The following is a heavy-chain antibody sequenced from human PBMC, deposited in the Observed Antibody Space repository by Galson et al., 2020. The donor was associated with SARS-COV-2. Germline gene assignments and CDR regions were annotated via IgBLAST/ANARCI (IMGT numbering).Heavy chain of an antibody. CDR2: INHSGST. D-gene: IGHD3-10*01. V-gene: IGHV4-34*01. J-gene: IGHJ4*02. CDR3: ARETRDLEFLSRIDY. CDR1: GGSFSGYY. Sequence: SETLSLTCAVYGGSFSGYYWSWIRQAPGKGLEWIGEINHSGSTNYNPSLKSRVTISVDTSKNQFSLKLSSVTAADTAVYYCARETRDLEFLSRIDYWGQGTLVTVSS.